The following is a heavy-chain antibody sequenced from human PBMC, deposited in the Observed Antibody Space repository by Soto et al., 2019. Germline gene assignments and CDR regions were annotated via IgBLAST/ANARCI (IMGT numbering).Heavy chain of an antibody. J-gene: IGHJ4*02. D-gene: IGHD3-9*01. CDR2: ISSSSSYI. Sequence: PGGSLRLSCAASGFTFSSYSMNWVRQAPGKGLEWVSSISSSSSYIYYPDSVKGRFTISRDNAKNSLYLQMNSLRAEDTAVYYCARDQYFDWFPFDYWGQGTLVTVSS. CDR3: ARDQYFDWFPFDY. V-gene: IGHV3-21*01. CDR1: GFTFSSYS.